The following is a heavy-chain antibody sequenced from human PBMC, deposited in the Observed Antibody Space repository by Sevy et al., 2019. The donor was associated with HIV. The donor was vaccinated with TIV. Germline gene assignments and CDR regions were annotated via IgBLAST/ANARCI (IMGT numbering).Heavy chain of an antibody. CDR2: IDSGGST. D-gene: IGHD3-22*01. Sequence: GGSLRLSCEASGFTVSGNYMAWVRLAPGKGLEWVSLIDSGGSTYYADSMKGRFNISRDNAKKTLYLQMNPLRAEDTAVYFCARDRYYDASGYYYYYYGMDVWGQGTTVTVSS. J-gene: IGHJ6*02. V-gene: IGHV3-66*01. CDR1: GFTVSGNY. CDR3: ARDRYYDASGYYYYYYGMDV.